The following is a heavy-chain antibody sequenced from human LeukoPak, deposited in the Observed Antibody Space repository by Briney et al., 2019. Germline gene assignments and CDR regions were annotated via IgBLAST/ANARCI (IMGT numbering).Heavy chain of an antibody. V-gene: IGHV4-34*01. CDR1: GGSFSGYY. D-gene: IGHD3-10*01. Sequence: SETLSLTCAVYGGSFSGYYWSWIRQPPGKGLEWIGEINHSGSTNYNPSLKSRVTISVDTSKNQFSLKLSSVTAADTAVYYCARGRGNGSGSWNLDYWGQGTLVTVSS. J-gene: IGHJ4*02. CDR2: INHSGST. CDR3: ARGRGNGSGSWNLDY.